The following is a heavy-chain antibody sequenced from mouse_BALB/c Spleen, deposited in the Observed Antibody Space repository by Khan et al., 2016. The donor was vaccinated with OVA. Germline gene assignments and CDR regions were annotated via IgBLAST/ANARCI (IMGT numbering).Heavy chain of an antibody. J-gene: IGHJ2*01. CDR3: ARVYGGDFDY. CDR1: GYSITSDYA. D-gene: IGHD1-1*01. CDR2: ISYSGNT. Sequence: LEVSGPGLVKPSQSLSLTCTVTGYSITSDYAWNWIRQFPGNKLEWMGYISYSGNTNYNPSLKSRISITRDTSKNQFFLQLNSVTTEDTATYYCARVYGGDFDYWGQGTTLTVSS. V-gene: IGHV3-2*02.